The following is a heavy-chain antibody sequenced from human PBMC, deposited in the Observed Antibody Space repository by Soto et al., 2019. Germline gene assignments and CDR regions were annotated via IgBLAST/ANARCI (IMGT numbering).Heavy chain of an antibody. CDR2: MNPNSGNT. J-gene: IGHJ5*02. V-gene: IGHV1-8*01. CDR3: ARGRDIVVVVDTNWFDP. CDR1: GYTFTSYD. Sequence: ASVKVSCTASGYTFTSYDINWVRQATGQGLEWMGWMNPNSGNTGYAQKFQGRVTMTRNTSISTAYMELSSLRSEDTAVYYCARGRDIVVVVDTNWFDPWGQGTLVTVSS. D-gene: IGHD2-15*01.